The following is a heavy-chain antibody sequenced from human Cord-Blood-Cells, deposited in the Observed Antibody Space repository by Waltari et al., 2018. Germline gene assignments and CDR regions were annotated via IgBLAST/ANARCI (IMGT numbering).Heavy chain of an antibody. CDR3: ARGLRGLRYFDWLLPEYYFDY. J-gene: IGHJ4*02. D-gene: IGHD3-9*01. CDR2: INHSGST. V-gene: IGHV4-34*01. CDR1: GGSFSGYY. Sequence: QVQLQQWGAGLLKPSETLSLTCAVYGGSFSGYYWSWIRQPPGKGLAWIGEINHSGSTNYKPTLKSRVTISVTTSKNQFSLKLSSVTAAYTAVYYCARGLRGLRYFDWLLPEYYFDYWGQGTMVTVSS.